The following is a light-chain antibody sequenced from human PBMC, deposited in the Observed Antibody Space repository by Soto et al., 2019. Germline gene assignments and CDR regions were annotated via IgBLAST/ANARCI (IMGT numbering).Light chain of an antibody. CDR3: QQANSFPLT. Sequence: DIQMTQYPGSLSSSLGGIVTITCRASQGIRNDLGWYQQKPGKAPKRLIYAASSLQSGVPSRFSGSGSGTDFTLTISSLQPEDFATYYCQQANSFPLTFGQGTRLEIK. V-gene: IGKV1-17*01. CDR2: AAS. J-gene: IGKJ5*01. CDR1: QGIRND.